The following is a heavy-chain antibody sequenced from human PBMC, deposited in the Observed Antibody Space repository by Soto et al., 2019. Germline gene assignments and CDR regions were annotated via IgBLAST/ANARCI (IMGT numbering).Heavy chain of an antibody. CDR1: GFTFSSYG. CDR3: AKDGGYYGSGSYYPLLDYGMDV. D-gene: IGHD3-10*01. Sequence: QVQLVESGGGVVQPGRSLRLSCAASGFTFSSYGMHWVRQAPGKGLEWVAVISYDGSNKYYADSVKGRFTISRDNSKNTLYLQMNSLRAEDTAVYYCAKDGGYYGSGSYYPLLDYGMDVWGQGTTVTVSS. J-gene: IGHJ6*02. CDR2: ISYDGSNK. V-gene: IGHV3-30*18.